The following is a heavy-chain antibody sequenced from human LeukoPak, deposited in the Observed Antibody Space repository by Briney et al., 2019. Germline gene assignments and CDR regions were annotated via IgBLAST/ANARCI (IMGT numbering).Heavy chain of an antibody. Sequence: GGSLRLSCAASGFTFSGSAMHWVRQASGKGLEWVGRIRSKANSYATAYAASVKGRFTISRDDSKNTAYLQMNSLKTEDTAVYYCTRQNYGSGSECFDYWGQGTLVTVSS. V-gene: IGHV3-73*01. J-gene: IGHJ4*02. D-gene: IGHD3-10*01. CDR2: IRSKANSYAT. CDR1: GFTFSGSA. CDR3: TRQNYGSGSECFDY.